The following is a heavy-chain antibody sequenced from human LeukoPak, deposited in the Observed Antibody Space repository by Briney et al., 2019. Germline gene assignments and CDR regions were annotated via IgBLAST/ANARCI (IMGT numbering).Heavy chain of an antibody. CDR1: GGSISSGGYS. D-gene: IGHD1-1*01. Sequence: SETLSLTCAVSGGSISSGGYSWSWIRQPPGKGLEWIGYIYHSGSTYYNPSLKSRVTISVDRSKNQFSLKLSSVTAADTAVYYCARERRGTTGTTSLLDYWGQGTLVTVSS. CDR3: ARERRGTTGTTSLLDY. V-gene: IGHV4-30-2*01. CDR2: IYHSGST. J-gene: IGHJ4*02.